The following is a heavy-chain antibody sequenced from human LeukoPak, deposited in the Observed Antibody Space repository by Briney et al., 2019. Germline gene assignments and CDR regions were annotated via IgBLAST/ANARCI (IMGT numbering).Heavy chain of an antibody. J-gene: IGHJ4*02. D-gene: IGHD4-17*01. V-gene: IGHV4-30-4*01. Sequence: SETLSLTCTVSGGSISSADYYWSWIRQPPGKGLEWIGEIYHSGSTNYNPSLKSRVTISVDKSKNQFSLKLSSVTAADTAVYYCARVGGYGDYYFDYWGQGTLVTVSS. CDR2: IYHSGST. CDR3: ARVGGYGDYYFDY. CDR1: GGSISSADYY.